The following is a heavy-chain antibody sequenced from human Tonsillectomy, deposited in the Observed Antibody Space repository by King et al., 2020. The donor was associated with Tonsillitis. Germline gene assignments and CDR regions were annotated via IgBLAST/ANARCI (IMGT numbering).Heavy chain of an antibody. Sequence: VQLVESGGSLVQPGGSLRLSCAASGFSFSNYAMSWVRPAPGQGPEWVSGITGSGDSTYYADSGKGRFTISRDNSKDTLYLEMNSLRVEDTAVYYCARRDYYDSSDFAPLFDYWGQGTLVSLSS. CDR2: ITGSGDST. CDR1: GFSFSNYA. V-gene: IGHV3-23*04. J-gene: IGHJ4*02. CDR3: ARRDYYDSSDFAPLFDY. D-gene: IGHD3-22*01.